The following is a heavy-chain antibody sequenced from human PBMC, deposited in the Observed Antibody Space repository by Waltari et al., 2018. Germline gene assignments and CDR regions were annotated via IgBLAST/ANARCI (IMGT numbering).Heavy chain of an antibody. J-gene: IGHJ4*02. V-gene: IGHV3-33*01. CDR1: GFAFSSCA. CDR2: IWSDGSYE. Sequence: QVQLVESGGGVVQPGRSLRLSCAASGFAFSSCAMHWVRQAPGKEWEVVGGIWSDGSYEYYEDSVKGRFTVSRDNSKTALFVQMNSLRAEDTAVYYCARALGSGSFLIDLWGQGTLVTVSS. CDR3: ARALGSGSFLIDL. D-gene: IGHD3-10*01.